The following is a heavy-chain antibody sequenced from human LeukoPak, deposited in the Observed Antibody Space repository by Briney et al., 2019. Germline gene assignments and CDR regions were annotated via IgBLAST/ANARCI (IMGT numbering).Heavy chain of an antibody. V-gene: IGHV3-9*01. D-gene: IGHD3-10*01. CDR2: ISWNSGSI. CDR3: AKDIAAGFDY. CDR1: GFTFDDYA. Sequence: SLRLSCAASGFTFDDYAMHWVRQAPGKGLEWVSGISWNSGSIDYADSVKGRFTISRDNSKDTLYLQMNSLRAEDTAVYYCAKDIAAGFDYWGQGTLVTVSS. J-gene: IGHJ4*02.